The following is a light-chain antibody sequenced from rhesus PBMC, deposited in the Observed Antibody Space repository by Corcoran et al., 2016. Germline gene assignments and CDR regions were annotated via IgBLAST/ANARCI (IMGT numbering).Light chain of an antibody. CDR1: QSLLSSNGYNY. CDR2: YGS. J-gene: IGKJ1*01. Sequence: DIVMTQTPLSLPVTLGEPASISCRSSQSLLSSNGYNYLNWYLQKPGQSPQLLIYYGSNRASGVPDRCSGRGSGTDFTLKISRVEAEDVGVYYCMQALQTPWTFGQGTKVEIK. CDR3: MQALQTPWT. V-gene: IGKV2-60*01.